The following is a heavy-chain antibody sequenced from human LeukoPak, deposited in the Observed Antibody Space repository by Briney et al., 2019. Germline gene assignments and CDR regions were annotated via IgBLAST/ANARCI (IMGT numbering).Heavy chain of an antibody. D-gene: IGHD7-27*01. CDR3: AKDRWGSADFWDH. CDR1: GFTFNIYG. J-gene: IGHJ4*02. CDR2: IWHDGSNA. Sequence: GGSLRLSCAASGFTFNIYGIHWFRQAPGKGLEWVAIIWHDGSNAYHADSVKGRFTISRDNSKNIVYLQMNSLRVEDTAIYYCAKDRWGSADFWDHWGQGTRVTVSS. V-gene: IGHV3-33*06.